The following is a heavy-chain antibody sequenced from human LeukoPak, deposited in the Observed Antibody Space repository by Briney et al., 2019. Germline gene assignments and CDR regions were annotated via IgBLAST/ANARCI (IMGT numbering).Heavy chain of an antibody. CDR2: IYHSGST. CDR1: GGSISSSNW. J-gene: IGHJ6*03. D-gene: IGHD4-17*01. V-gene: IGHV4-4*02. Sequence: PSETLSLTCAVSGGSISSSNWWSWVRQPPGKGLEWIGEIYHSGSTNYNPSLKSRVTTSVDKSKNQFSLKLSSVTAADTAVYYCARVEYGDYYYYYYMDVWGKGTTVTVSS. CDR3: ARVEYGDYYYYYYMDV.